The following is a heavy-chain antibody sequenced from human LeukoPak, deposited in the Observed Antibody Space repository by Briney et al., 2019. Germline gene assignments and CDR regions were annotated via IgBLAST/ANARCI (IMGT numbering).Heavy chain of an antibody. CDR1: GYTFTSYG. CDR3: ARDYDSSGYSAKEPDY. CDR2: ISAYNGNT. D-gene: IGHD3-22*01. J-gene: IGHJ4*02. Sequence: ASVKVSCKASGYTFTSYGISWVRQAAGQGLEWMGWISAYNGNTNYAQKLQGRVTMTTDTSTSTAYMELRSLRSDDTAVYYCARDYDSSGYSAKEPDYWGQGTLVTVSS. V-gene: IGHV1-18*01.